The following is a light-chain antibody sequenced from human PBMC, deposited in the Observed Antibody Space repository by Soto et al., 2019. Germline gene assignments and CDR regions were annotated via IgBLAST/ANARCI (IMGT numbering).Light chain of an antibody. Sequence: EILLTQSPGTLSLSPGDRATLSCRASQSLTNSFLAWYQQKPGQTPRLLIDGASFRSTDIPDRFSGRGSGTDFTLTISRLQPEDFAVYFCQQYGRLPLSFGGGTKVEIK. V-gene: IGKV3-20*01. CDR3: QQYGRLPLS. CDR1: QSLTNSF. CDR2: GAS. J-gene: IGKJ4*01.